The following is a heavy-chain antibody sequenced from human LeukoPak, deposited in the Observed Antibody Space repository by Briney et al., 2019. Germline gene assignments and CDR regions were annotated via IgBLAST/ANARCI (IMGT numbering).Heavy chain of an antibody. CDR2: ISGCGKYI. D-gene: IGHD3-22*01. CDR1: GFTFSTYT. CDR3: ARDTNYYDSSGAFPLDY. V-gene: IGHV3-21*06. Sequence: GGSLTLSCATSGFTFSTYTVNWVRQAPGKGLEWVSSISGCGKYIHSAEGLKSRFTIFRDNAKYSLFLQMNSLGADDTAVYYCARDTNYYDSSGAFPLDYWGQGTLVTVSS. J-gene: IGHJ4*02.